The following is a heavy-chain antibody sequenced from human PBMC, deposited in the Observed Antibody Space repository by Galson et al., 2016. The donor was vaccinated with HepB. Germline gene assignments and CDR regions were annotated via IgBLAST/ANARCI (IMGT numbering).Heavy chain of an antibody. J-gene: IGHJ6*02. CDR1: GYTFTDYY. CDR3: ARDRIIARTWYYTHFAMDV. V-gene: IGHV1-2*02. CDR2: INPKSGGT. Sequence: SVKVSCKASGYTFTDYYIHWVRQAPGEGPEWMGWINPKSGGTNYAQKFQGRVTMTGDTSISTAYMELSGLRSDDTAVYYCARDRIIARTWYYTHFAMDVWGQGTAVTVSS. D-gene: IGHD6-6*01.